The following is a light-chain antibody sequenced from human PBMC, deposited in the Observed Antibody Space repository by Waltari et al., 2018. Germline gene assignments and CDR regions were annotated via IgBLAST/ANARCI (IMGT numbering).Light chain of an antibody. Sequence: EILMTQSPGTLSVSPGEGATLPCRASQSVSSKVPWYQQRPGQAPRLLIFGASTRATGIPARFSGSESGTEFTLTISSLQSEDSGVYFCQQYTTRPHTFGGGTKVEI. V-gene: IGKV3-15*01. J-gene: IGKJ4*01. CDR2: GAS. CDR1: QSVSSK. CDR3: QQYTTRPHT.